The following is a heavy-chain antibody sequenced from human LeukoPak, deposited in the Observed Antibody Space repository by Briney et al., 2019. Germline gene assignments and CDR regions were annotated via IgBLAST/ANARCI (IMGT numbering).Heavy chain of an antibody. Sequence: SETLSLTCAVYGGSFSGYYWSWIRQPPGKGLEWIGEINHSGSTNYNPSLKSRVTISVDTSKNQFSLKLSSGTAADTAVYYCARGVGYSSSPFDYWGHGTLVTVSS. D-gene: IGHD6-13*01. J-gene: IGHJ4*01. V-gene: IGHV4-34*01. CDR2: INHSGST. CDR3: ARGVGYSSSPFDY. CDR1: GGSFSGYY.